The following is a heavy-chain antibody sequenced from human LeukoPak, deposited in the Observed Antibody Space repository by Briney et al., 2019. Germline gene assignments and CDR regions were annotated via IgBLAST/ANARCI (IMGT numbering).Heavy chain of an antibody. Sequence: PSETLSLTCTVSGGSISRYYWSWIRQPPGKGLEWIGNIYYGENTYYNPSLKSRVTISIDTSNNQFYLKLSSLTAADTAVYYCARRDDSSGYHKIFDYWGQGTLVTVSS. CDR3: ARRDDSSGYHKIFDY. D-gene: IGHD3-22*01. CDR2: IYYGENT. CDR1: GGSISRYY. J-gene: IGHJ4*02. V-gene: IGHV4-39*01.